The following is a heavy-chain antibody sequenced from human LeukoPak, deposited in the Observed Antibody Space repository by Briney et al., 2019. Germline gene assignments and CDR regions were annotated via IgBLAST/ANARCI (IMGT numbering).Heavy chain of an antibody. J-gene: IGHJ5*02. CDR2: IKQDGSEK. D-gene: IGHD2-15*01. CDR1: GFTFSSYW. Sequence: GGSLRLSCAASGFTFSSYWMSWVRQAPGKGLEWVANIKQDGSEKHYVDSVKGRFTISRDNAKSSLYLQMNSLRAEDTAVYYCARVIVVVVAATGKRQMFDPWGQGTLVTVSS. V-gene: IGHV3-7*01. CDR3: ARVIVVVVAATGKRQMFDP.